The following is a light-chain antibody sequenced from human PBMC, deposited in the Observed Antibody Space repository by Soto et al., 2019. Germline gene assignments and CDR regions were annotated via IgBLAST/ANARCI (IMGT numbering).Light chain of an antibody. CDR2: WSS. V-gene: IGKV4-1*01. J-gene: IGKJ1*01. CDR1: QSILYSSNNKNH. CDR3: QQYYTTPWT. Sequence: DIVMTQSPGSLAVSLGERATINCKSSQSILYSSNNKNHLAWYQQKAGQPPKLLIYWSSTRESGVPDRFSGSGSGTDFTLTISSLQAEDVAVYYCQQYYTTPWTFGQGTKVDIK.